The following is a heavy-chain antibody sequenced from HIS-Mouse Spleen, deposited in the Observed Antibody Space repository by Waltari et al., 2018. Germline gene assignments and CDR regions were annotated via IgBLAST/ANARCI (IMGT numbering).Heavy chain of an antibody. D-gene: IGHD6-13*01. CDR1: GGSLSRSSYH. CDR2: IYYIGST. Sequence: QLQLQESGPGLVKPSETLSLHCTVSGGSLSRSSYHLGWIRQPPGKGLGWIGSIYYIGSTYYNPSLKSRVTISVDTSKNQFSLKLSSVTAADTAVYYCAREIPYSSSWYDWYFDLWGRGTLVTVSS. V-gene: IGHV4-39*07. CDR3: AREIPYSSSWYDWYFDL. J-gene: IGHJ2*01.